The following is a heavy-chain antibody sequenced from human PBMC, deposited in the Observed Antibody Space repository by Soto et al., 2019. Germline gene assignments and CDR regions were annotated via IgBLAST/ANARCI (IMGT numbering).Heavy chain of an antibody. CDR2: IKGKTDGGTT. CDR3: TTGLYGSGSSGGMDV. D-gene: IGHD3-10*01. Sequence: GGSLRLSCAASGVTFINAWMSWVRQAPGKGLEWVGRIKGKTDGGTTGYAAPVKGRFTISRDDSKNTLYLQMNSLKTEDTAVYYCTTGLYGSGSSGGMDVWGQGTTVTVSS. CDR1: GVTFINAW. J-gene: IGHJ6*02. V-gene: IGHV3-15*01.